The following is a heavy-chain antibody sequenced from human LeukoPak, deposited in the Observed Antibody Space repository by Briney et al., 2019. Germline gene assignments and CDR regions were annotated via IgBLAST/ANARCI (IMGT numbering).Heavy chain of an antibody. CDR2: IIPIFGTA. CDR1: GYTFTGYY. J-gene: IGHJ4*02. D-gene: IGHD1-26*01. Sequence: SVKVSCKASGYTFTGYYIHWVRQAPGQGLEWMGGIIPIFGTANYAQKFQGRVTITADESTSTAYMELSSLRSEDTAVYYCARVEVGATRRLFDYWGQGTLVTVSS. V-gene: IGHV1-69*13. CDR3: ARVEVGATRRLFDY.